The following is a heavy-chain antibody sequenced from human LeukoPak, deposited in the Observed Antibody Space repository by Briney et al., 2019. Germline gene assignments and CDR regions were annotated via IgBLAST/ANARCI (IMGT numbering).Heavy chain of an antibody. CDR1: GFTFSSHG. CDR2: IWYDGSKK. V-gene: IGHV3-33*01. J-gene: IGHJ6*02. D-gene: IGHD3-10*01. Sequence: GRSLRLSCAASGFTFSSHGMHWVRQAPGKGLEWMALIWYDGSKKYYADSVKGQFSISRDNSKNTLYLQMNSLGAEDTAVYYCARDYGSGSDGRYYYYYGMDVWGQGTTVTVSS. CDR3: ARDYGSGSDGRYYYYYGMDV.